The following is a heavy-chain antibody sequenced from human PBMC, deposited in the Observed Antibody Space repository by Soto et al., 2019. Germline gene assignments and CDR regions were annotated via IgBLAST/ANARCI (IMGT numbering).Heavy chain of an antibody. J-gene: IGHJ4*02. CDR2: INPSGGTT. D-gene: IGHD5-12*01. V-gene: IGHV1-46*01. CDR1: GYTFTAYY. Sequence: QVQLVQSGAEVKKPWASVKVSCKASGYTFTAYYIDWVRQAPGQGLEWMGLINPSGGTTSYAQKFQGRVTMTRDTSTSTLYMELSSLRSEDTAIYYCARARDGYNSIDYRGQGTLVTVSS. CDR3: ARARDGYNSIDY.